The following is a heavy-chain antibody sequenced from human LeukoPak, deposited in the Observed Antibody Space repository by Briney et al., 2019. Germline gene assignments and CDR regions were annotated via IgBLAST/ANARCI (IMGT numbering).Heavy chain of an antibody. D-gene: IGHD3-22*01. CDR1: GFTFSSYS. V-gene: IGHV3-21*01. CDR3: ARDHDSSGYLEYYFDY. CDR2: ISSSSSYI. Sequence: GSLRLSCAASGFTFSSYSMNWVRQAPGKGLEWVSSISSSSSYIYYADSVKGRFTISRDNAKNSLYLQMNSLRAEDTAVYYCARDHDSSGYLEYYFDYWGQGTLVTVSS. J-gene: IGHJ4*02.